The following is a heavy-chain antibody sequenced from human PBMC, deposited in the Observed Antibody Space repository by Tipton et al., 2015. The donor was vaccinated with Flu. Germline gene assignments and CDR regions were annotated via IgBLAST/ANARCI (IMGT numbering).Heavy chain of an antibody. CDR3: ARRDFSNYVSEPKNWFDL. CDR1: GGSISSGSYY. J-gene: IGHJ5*02. Sequence: TLSLTYTVSGGSISSGSYYWSWIRQPAGKGLEWIGNICPGSPYYNSSLKSRVTISLVTSKIQFSLRLASVTAADTAVYFCARRDFSNYVSEPKNWFDLWGQGTQVTVSS. CDR2: ICPGSP. D-gene: IGHD4-11*01. V-gene: IGHV4-61*09.